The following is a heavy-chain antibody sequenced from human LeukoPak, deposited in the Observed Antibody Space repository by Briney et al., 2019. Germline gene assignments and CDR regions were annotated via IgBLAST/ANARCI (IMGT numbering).Heavy chain of an antibody. CDR1: GFTFSSYG. V-gene: IGHV3-30*18. D-gene: IGHD3-3*01. CDR3: AKDSKGPYDFWSGYSRMDA. J-gene: IGHJ6*02. Sequence: PGGSLRLSCAASGFTFSSYGMHWVRQAPGKGLEWVAVISYDGSNKYYADSVKGRFTISRDNSKNTLYLQMNSLRAEDTAVYYCAKDSKGPYDFWSGYSRMDAWGQGTTVTVSS. CDR2: ISYDGSNK.